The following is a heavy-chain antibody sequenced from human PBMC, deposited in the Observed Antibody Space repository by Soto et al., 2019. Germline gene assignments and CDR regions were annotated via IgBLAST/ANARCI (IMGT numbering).Heavy chain of an antibody. Sequence: GGSLRLSCVGSDFSLSGFYMSWVRQAPGKGLEWLSFISMSGSYKTYAASVEGRFTISRDNVKNILYLQMDSLRVEDTAAYYCASRGHCSNGQCHPFDYWGQGTQVTVS. J-gene: IGHJ4*02. CDR3: ASRGHCSNGQCHPFDY. V-gene: IGHV3-11*06. CDR2: ISMSGSYK. CDR1: DFSLSGFY. D-gene: IGHD2-8*01.